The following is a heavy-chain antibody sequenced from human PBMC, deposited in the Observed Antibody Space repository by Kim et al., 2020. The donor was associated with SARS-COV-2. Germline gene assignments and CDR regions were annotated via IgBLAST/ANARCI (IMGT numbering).Heavy chain of an antibody. V-gene: IGHV1-18*01. D-gene: IGHD3-16*02. Sequence: ASVKVSCKASGYTFTSYGISWVRQAPGQGLEWMGWISAYNGNTNYAQKLQGRVTMTTDTSTSTAYMELRSLRSDDTAVYYCARDLIWDDYIWGSYRTLDYWGQGTLVTVSS. CDR3: ARDLIWDDYIWGSYRTLDY. CDR2: ISAYNGNT. CDR1: GYTFTSYG. J-gene: IGHJ4*02.